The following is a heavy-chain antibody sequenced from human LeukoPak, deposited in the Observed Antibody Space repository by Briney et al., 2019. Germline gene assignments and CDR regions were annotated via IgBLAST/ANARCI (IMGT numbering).Heavy chain of an antibody. Sequence: SETLSLTCVVSGGSVSGYYWGWIRQPPGRGLEWIGYVYYSGSTNYNPSFKSRVTISIDTSKNQFSLKLNSMTAADTAVYYCARGEGARDGYNYEGPFYFDYWGQGTLVTVSS. J-gene: IGHJ4*02. CDR2: VYYSGST. CDR3: ARGEGARDGYNYEGPFYFDY. D-gene: IGHD5-24*01. V-gene: IGHV4-59*02. CDR1: GGSVSGYY.